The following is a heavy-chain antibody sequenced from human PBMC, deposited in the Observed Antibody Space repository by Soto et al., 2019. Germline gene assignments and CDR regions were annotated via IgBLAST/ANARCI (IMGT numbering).Heavy chain of an antibody. V-gene: IGHV4-34*01. CDR2: INHSGST. CDR1: GGSFSGYY. CDR3: ARDTGDGDFYY. Sequence: PSETLSLTCAVYGGSFSGYYWSWIRQPPGKGLEWIGEINHSGSTNYNPSLKSRVTISVDTSKNQFSLKLSSVTAADTAVYYCARDTGDGDFYYWGQGTPVTVSS. J-gene: IGHJ4*02. D-gene: IGHD4-17*01.